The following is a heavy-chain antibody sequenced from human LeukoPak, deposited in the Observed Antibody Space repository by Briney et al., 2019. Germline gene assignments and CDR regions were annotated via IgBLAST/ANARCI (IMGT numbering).Heavy chain of an antibody. J-gene: IGHJ4*02. CDR3: ARQRVGSGSYWYFDY. CDR2: IYYSGST. D-gene: IGHD3-10*01. CDR1: GGSISSSSYY. V-gene: IGHV4-39*01. Sequence: PSETLSLTCTVSGGSISSSSYYRGWIRQPPGKGLEWIGSIYYSGSTYYNPSLKSRVTISVDTSKNQFSLKLSSVTAADTAVYYCARQRVGSGSYWYFDYWGQGTLVTVSS.